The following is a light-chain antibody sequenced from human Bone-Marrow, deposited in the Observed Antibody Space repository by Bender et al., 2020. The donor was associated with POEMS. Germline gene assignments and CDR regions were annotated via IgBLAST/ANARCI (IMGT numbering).Light chain of an antibody. J-gene: IGLJ3*02. CDR3: NSYTTSSTWV. Sequence: QSALTQPPSVSGSPGQSVTISCTGTSNDVGRYNRVSWYQQPPGTAPKLIIYEVNSRPSGVPDRFSGSKSGNTASLTISGLQAEDEADYYCNSYTTSSTWVFGGGTKLTVV. CDR2: EVN. CDR1: SNDVGRYNR. V-gene: IGLV2-18*02.